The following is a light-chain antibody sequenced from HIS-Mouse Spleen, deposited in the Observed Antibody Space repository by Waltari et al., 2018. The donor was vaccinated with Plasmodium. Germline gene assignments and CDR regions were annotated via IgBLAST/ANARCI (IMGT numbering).Light chain of an antibody. CDR2: SNN. CDR3: AAWDDSLNGPV. Sequence: QSVLTHPPSASGTPGQRVTISCSGSSSNIGSNTVNWYQQLPGTAPKLLINSNNRRPSGVPDRVSGSKSGTSASLAISGLQSEDEADYYCAAWDDSLNGPVFGGGTKLTVL. V-gene: IGLV1-44*01. J-gene: IGLJ3*02. CDR1: SSNIGSNT.